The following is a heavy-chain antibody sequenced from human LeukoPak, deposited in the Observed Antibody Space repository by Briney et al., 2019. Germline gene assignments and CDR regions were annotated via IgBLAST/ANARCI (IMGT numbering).Heavy chain of an antibody. CDR3: ARARYFDY. J-gene: IGHJ4*02. CDR2: ISSSSSTI. D-gene: IGHD1-14*01. CDR1: GFTFSSSE. Sequence: GGSPRPSCAASGFTFSSSEMNWVRQAPGKGLEWVSYISSSSSTIHYADSVKGRFTISRDNAKNSLYLQMNSLRDEDTAVYYCARARYFDYWGQGTLVTVSS. V-gene: IGHV3-48*02.